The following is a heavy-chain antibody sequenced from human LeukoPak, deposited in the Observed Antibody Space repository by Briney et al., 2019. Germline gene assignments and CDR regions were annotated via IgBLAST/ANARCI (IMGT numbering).Heavy chain of an antibody. CDR2: ISGSGGST. CDR3: AKDGGPDSGSQAFDY. CDR1: GFPFSSYA. D-gene: IGHD3-10*01. J-gene: IGHJ4*02. Sequence: GGSLRLSCAPSGFPFSSYAMSWVRQAPGKGLEWVSAISGSGGSTYYADSVKGRFTISRDNSKNTLYLQMNSLRAEDTAVYYCAKDGGPDSGSQAFDYWGQGTLVTVSS. V-gene: IGHV3-23*01.